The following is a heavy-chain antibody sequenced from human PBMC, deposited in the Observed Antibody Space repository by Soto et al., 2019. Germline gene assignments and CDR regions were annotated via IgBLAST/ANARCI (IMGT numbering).Heavy chain of an antibody. V-gene: IGHV1-24*01. CDR2: FDPEDGET. CDR3: ATDGGATDAFDI. Sequence: ASVKVSCNVSGYTLTELSVHWVRQAPGKGLEWMGGFDPEDGETIYAQKFQGRVTMTEDTSTDTAYMELSSLRSEDTAVYYCATDGGATDAFDIWGQGTMVTVSS. CDR1: GYTLTELS. D-gene: IGHD1-26*01. J-gene: IGHJ3*02.